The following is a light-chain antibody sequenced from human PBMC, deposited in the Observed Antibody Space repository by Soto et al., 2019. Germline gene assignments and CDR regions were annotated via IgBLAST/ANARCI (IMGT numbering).Light chain of an antibody. J-gene: IGKJ1*01. CDR1: QSISSY. V-gene: IGKV1-39*01. CDR3: QQSYSTPRT. CDR2: AAS. Sequence: DMQITQSPSSLSSSGGDRVTITCLASQSISSYLNWYQQKPGKAPKLLIYAASSLQSGVPSRFSGSGSGTDFTLTISSLQPEDFATYYCQQSYSTPRTFGQGTKVDIK.